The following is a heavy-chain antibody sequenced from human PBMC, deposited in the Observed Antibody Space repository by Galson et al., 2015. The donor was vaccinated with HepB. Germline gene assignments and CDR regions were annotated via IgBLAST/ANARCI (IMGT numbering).Heavy chain of an antibody. CDR3: ARHPHPLYCSSTSCSSEDYYYMDV. Sequence: QSGAEVKKPGESLRISCKGSGYRFSSYWISWVRQMPGKGLEWMGRIDPSDSYTNYSPSFQGHVTISADKSISTAYLQWSSLKASDTAMYYCARHPHPLYCSSTSCSSEDYYYMDVWGKGTTVTVSS. D-gene: IGHD2-2*01. CDR1: GYRFSSYW. CDR2: IDPSDSYT. V-gene: IGHV5-10-1*01. J-gene: IGHJ6*03.